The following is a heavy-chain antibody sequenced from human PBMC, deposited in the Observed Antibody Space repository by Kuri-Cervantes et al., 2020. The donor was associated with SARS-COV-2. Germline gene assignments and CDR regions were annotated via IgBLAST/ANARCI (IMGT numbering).Heavy chain of an antibody. Sequence: GGSLRLSCKGSGYSFTSYWIGWVRQMPGKGLEWMGIIYPGDSDTRYSPSFQGQVTISADKSISTAYLQWSSLKASDTAMHYCARPSDYCSSTSCLDYWGQGTLVTVSS. CDR1: GYSFTSYW. V-gene: IGHV5-51*01. J-gene: IGHJ4*02. D-gene: IGHD2-2*01. CDR3: ARPSDYCSSTSCLDY. CDR2: IYPGDSDT.